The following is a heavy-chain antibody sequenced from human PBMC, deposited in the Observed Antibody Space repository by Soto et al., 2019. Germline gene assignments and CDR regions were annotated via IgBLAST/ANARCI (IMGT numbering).Heavy chain of an antibody. Sequence: QLQLLESGSGLVKPSQTLSLTCAVSGGSISSGGYSWGWIRQPPGKGLEWIGYIYHSVSTYYNPSLKSRVTITVDRAKNQFSLSLSSVTAPDTAVYYCARVPDYWGQGTLVTVSS. CDR2: IYHSVST. CDR3: ARVPDY. V-gene: IGHV4-30-2*01. J-gene: IGHJ4*02. CDR1: GGSISSGGYS.